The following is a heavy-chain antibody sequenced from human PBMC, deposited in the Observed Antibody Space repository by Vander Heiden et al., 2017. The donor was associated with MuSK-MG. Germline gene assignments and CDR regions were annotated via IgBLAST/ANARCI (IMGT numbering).Heavy chain of an antibody. Sequence: QVQLVQSGAEVKKPGSSVKVSCKASGGTFSSYAISWVRQAPGQGLEWMGGIIPIFGTANYAQKFQGRVTITADKSTSTAYMELRSRRSEETAVYSCARDENDIVTGYYGENAFDIWGQGTMVTVSS. CDR1: GGTFSSYA. V-gene: IGHV1-69*06. D-gene: IGHD3-9*01. J-gene: IGHJ3*02. CDR3: ARDENDIVTGYYGENAFDI. CDR2: IIPIFGTA.